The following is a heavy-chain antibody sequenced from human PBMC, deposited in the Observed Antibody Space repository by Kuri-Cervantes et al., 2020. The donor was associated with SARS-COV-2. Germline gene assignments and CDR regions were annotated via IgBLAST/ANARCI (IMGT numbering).Heavy chain of an antibody. CDR3: ARDLTLGYCSGGSCYYYYYGMDV. J-gene: IGHJ6*02. V-gene: IGHV3-74*01. D-gene: IGHD2-15*01. Sequence: GESLKISCAASGFTFSSYWMHWVRQAPGKGLVWVSRINSDGSSTSYGDSVKGRFTISSDNAKNTLYLQRNSLRAEDPAVYYCARDLTLGYCSGGSCYYYYYGMDVWGQGTTVTVSS. CDR1: GFTFSSYW. CDR2: INSDGSST.